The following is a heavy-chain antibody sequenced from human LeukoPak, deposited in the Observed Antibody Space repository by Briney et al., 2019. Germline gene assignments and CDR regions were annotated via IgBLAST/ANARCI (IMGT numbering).Heavy chain of an antibody. CDR3: AKLIGGSSGYYPKNYFDY. CDR1: GFTFSSYA. J-gene: IGHJ4*02. Sequence: PGGSLRLSCAASGFTFSSYAMSWVRQAPGKGLEWVSAISGSGGSTYYADSVKGRFTISRDNSKNTLYLQMNSLRAEDTAVYYCAKLIGGSSGYYPKNYFDYWGQGTLVTVSS. D-gene: IGHD3-22*01. V-gene: IGHV3-23*01. CDR2: ISGSGGST.